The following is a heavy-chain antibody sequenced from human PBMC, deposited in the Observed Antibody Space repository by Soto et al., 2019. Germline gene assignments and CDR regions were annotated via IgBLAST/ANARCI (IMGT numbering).Heavy chain of an antibody. CDR1: GGSISNGDYY. Sequence: QVQLQESGPGLVKPSQTLSLTCTVSGGSISNGDYYWSWIRQPPGKGLEWIGYIFYSGSTYYIPSLATGAYISLKLYQKQISPKLTSATAPDTAVYYCVREAAGARENYYGVDVWGQGTTVTVSS. V-gene: IGHV4-30-4*01. D-gene: IGHD2-15*01. CDR3: VREAAGARENYYGVDV. J-gene: IGHJ6*02. CDR2: IFYSGST.